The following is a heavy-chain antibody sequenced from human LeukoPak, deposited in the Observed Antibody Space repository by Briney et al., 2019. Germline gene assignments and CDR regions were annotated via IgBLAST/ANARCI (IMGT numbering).Heavy chain of an antibody. Sequence: PSKTLSLTCTVSGGSISSSSYYWGWIRQPPGKGLEWIGSIYYSGSTYYNPSLKSRVTISVDTSKNQFSLKLSSVTAADTAVYYCARSSPPYDFWSGYYVYWFDPWGQGTLVTVSS. D-gene: IGHD3-3*01. J-gene: IGHJ5*02. V-gene: IGHV4-39*01. CDR3: ARSSPPYDFWSGYYVYWFDP. CDR2: IYYSGST. CDR1: GGSISSSSYY.